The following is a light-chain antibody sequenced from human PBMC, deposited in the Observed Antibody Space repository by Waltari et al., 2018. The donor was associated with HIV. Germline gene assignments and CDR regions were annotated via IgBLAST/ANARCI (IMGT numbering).Light chain of an antibody. CDR2: DTK. CDR3: QSFDSSLSAVI. J-gene: IGLJ2*01. CDR1: RSNLGAVYD. V-gene: IGLV1-40*01. Sequence: QSVLTQPPSLSRAPGQRVTIACTGGRSNLGAVYDAPWYRKFPGTAPKLLIYDTKKRPSGVPDRFSGSKSGTSASLAITGLQAEDEADYYCQSFDSSLSAVIFGGGTKLTVL.